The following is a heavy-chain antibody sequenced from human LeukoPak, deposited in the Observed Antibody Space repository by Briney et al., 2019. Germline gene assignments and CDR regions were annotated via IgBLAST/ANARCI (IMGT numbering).Heavy chain of an antibody. V-gene: IGHV1-46*01. CDR1: GYTFTSYY. CDR3: ARVPLYCSSTSCFDY. J-gene: IGHJ4*02. Sequence: SVKVSCKASGYTFTSYYMYWVRQAPGQGLEWIGIINPSGGSTSYAQKFQGRVTMTRDTSTSTVYMELSSLRSEDTAVYYCARVPLYCSSTSCFDYWGQGTLVTVSS. CDR2: INPSGGST. D-gene: IGHD2-2*01.